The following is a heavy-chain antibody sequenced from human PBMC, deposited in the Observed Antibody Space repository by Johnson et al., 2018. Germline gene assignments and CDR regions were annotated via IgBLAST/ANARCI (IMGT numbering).Heavy chain of an antibody. D-gene: IGHD2-21*01. V-gene: IGHV4-59*01. CDR3: ARVVRVRDYDYYYMDV. Sequence: QVQLQESGPGLVKPSETLSLACTISGGSIGGFYWSWIRQLPGKGLEWIGSIYSSGTTRHNSSLKSRATIYLAKSNNQFSLNDYSVTAADTAMYYCARVVRVRDYDYYYMDVWGNGAAVIVSS. CDR2: IYSSGTT. CDR1: GGSIGGFY. J-gene: IGHJ6*03.